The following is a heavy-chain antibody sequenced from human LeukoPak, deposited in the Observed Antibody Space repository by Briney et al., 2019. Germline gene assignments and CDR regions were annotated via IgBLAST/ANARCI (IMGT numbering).Heavy chain of an antibody. CDR1: DDSISMYY. CDR2: IYSSGAT. J-gene: IGHJ2*01. D-gene: IGHD3-16*01. V-gene: IGHV4-59*08. Sequence: SETLSLTCTVSDDSISMYYWSWIRQPPGKGPEWIAYIYSSGATSYNPSLRSRVSISLNTSNSQFSLKLNSMTVADTAVYYCVRLKMGAYFDLWGRGTLVTVSS. CDR3: VRLKMGAYFDL.